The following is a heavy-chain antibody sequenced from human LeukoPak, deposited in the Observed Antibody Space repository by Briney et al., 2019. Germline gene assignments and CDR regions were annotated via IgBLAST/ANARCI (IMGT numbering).Heavy chain of an antibody. Sequence: GSLRLSCAASGFIFSSYAIHWVRQAPGKGLKWVAVVSSDGSNIYYADSVKGRFTISRDNSKNTLYLRMNSLRVEDTAVYYCVKPPEMATMQGDGFDIWGQGTMVSVSS. CDR2: VSSDGSNI. CDR1: GFIFSSYA. CDR3: VKPPEMATMQGDGFDI. D-gene: IGHD5-24*01. V-gene: IGHV3-30-3*02. J-gene: IGHJ3*02.